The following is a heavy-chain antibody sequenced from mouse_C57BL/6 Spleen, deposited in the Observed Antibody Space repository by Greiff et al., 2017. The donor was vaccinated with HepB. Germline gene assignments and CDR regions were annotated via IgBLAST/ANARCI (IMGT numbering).Heavy chain of an antibody. CDR1: GYAFSSSW. Sequence: VQLQQSGPELVKPGASVKISCKASGYAFSSSWMNWVKQRPGKGLEWIGRIYPGDGDTNYNGKFKGKATLTADKSSSTAYMQLSSLTSEDSAVYFCARYNYGSSYYAMDYWGQGTSVTVSS. D-gene: IGHD1-1*01. CDR2: IYPGDGDT. V-gene: IGHV1-82*01. J-gene: IGHJ4*01. CDR3: ARYNYGSSYYAMDY.